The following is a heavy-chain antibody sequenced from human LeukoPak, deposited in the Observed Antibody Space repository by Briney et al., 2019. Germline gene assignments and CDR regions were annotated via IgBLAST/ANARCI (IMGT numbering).Heavy chain of an antibody. J-gene: IGHJ5*02. V-gene: IGHV1-69*13. CDR1: RGTFSSYA. Sequence: GASVKVSCKASRGTFSSYAINWVRQAPGQGLEWMGGIIPIFGTANYAQKFQGRVTITADESTSTAYMELSSLRSENTAVYYCAREIWFGGSNWFDPWGQGTLVTVSS. CDR2: IIPIFGTA. D-gene: IGHD3-10*01. CDR3: AREIWFGGSNWFDP.